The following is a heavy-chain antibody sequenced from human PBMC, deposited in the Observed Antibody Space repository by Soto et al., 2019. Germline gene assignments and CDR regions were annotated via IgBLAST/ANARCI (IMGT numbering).Heavy chain of an antibody. CDR3: VREDWHRFDS. CDR1: GFMFSAYW. Sequence: EVQLVESGGRLVQPGGSLRLSCAASGFMFSAYWMSWVRQDPGKGLEWVATTSGGASDKFYVDSVEGRFTISRDDSKNTLYLQMNSLRDEDTAVYYCVREDWHRFDSWGQGTLVTVSS. V-gene: IGHV3-7*01. J-gene: IGHJ4*02. CDR2: TSGGASDK. D-gene: IGHD2-21*01.